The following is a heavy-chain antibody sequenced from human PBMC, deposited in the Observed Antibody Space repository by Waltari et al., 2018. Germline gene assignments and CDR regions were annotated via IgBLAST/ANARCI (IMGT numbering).Heavy chain of an antibody. J-gene: IGHJ6*02. CDR3: ARGPDSRGANRNGMDV. Sequence: EVQMVESGGGLVQPGGSLRLSCAVSGFTVSNNYMSWVRQAPGKGLEWVALIYKSGGTYYADSVKGRFTISRDNSRNTLDLQMNSLRAEDTAVYYCARGPDSRGANRNGMDVWGQGATVTVSS. CDR1: GFTVSNNY. V-gene: IGHV3-66*01. CDR2: IYKSGGT. D-gene: IGHD2-15*01.